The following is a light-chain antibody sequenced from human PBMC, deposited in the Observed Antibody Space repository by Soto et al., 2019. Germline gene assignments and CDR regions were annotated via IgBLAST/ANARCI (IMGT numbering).Light chain of an antibody. V-gene: IGKV1-5*03. Sequence: DIQMTQSPSTLSASVRDRVTITCRASQSISGCLAWYQRKPGKAPKLLIYKASSLESGVPSRFSGSGSGTEFTLTISSLQPDDFATYYCQQCDNYPYTFGQGTKLEIK. CDR1: QSISGC. CDR3: QQCDNYPYT. CDR2: KAS. J-gene: IGKJ2*01.